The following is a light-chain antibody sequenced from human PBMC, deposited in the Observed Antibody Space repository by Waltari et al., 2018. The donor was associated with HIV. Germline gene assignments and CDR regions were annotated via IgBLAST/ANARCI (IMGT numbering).Light chain of an antibody. CDR1: QSISAK. CDR2: EAA. V-gene: IGKV3-15*01. J-gene: IGKJ2*01. Sequence: EIVMTQSPPTLSVSPGQRVTLSCRASQSISAKVAWYQQRPGQAPRLLIYEAATRRTGIPARFSGSGSGTEFTLTISSLQSEDFATYFCQQYDSGPRGITFGQGTMLEIK. CDR3: QQYDSGPRGIT.